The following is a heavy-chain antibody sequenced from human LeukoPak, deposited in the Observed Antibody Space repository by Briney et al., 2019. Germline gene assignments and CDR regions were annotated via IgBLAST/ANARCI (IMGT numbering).Heavy chain of an antibody. Sequence: SETLSLTCTVSGGSISSSSYYWGWIRQPPGKGLEWIGSIYYSGSTYYNPSLKSRVTISVDTSKNQFSLKLSSVTAADTAVYYCARVGYYDSSADYWGQGTLVTVSS. CDR2: IYYSGST. CDR1: GGSISSSSYY. D-gene: IGHD3-22*01. J-gene: IGHJ4*02. CDR3: ARVGYYDSSADY. V-gene: IGHV4-39*07.